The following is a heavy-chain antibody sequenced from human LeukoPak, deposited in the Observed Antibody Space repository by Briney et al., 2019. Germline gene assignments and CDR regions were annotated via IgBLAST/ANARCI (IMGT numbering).Heavy chain of an antibody. D-gene: IGHD2-2*01. V-gene: IGHV4-59*01. CDR2: IYYSGST. CDR1: GGSISSYY. J-gene: IGHJ6*03. CDR3: ASGTVVPAAKKIYYYYYMDV. Sequence: SETLSLTCTVSGGSISSYYWSWIRQPPGKGLEWIGYIYYSGSTNYNPSLKSRVTISVDTSKNQFSLKLSSVTAADTAVYYCASGTVVPAAKKIYYYYYMDVWGKGTTVTVSS.